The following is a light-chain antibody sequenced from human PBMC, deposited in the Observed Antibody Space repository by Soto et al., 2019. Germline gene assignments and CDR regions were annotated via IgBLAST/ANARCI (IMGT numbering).Light chain of an antibody. J-gene: IGLJ1*01. CDR2: RNN. V-gene: IGLV1-47*01. Sequence: PSASGTPGQRVTISCSGSSSSIGSNYVYWYQQLPGTAPKLLIYRNNQRPSGVPDRFSGSKPGTSASLAISGLRSEDEADYYCAAWDDSLSGYVFGTGTKVTV. CDR1: SSSIGSNY. CDR3: AAWDDSLSGYV.